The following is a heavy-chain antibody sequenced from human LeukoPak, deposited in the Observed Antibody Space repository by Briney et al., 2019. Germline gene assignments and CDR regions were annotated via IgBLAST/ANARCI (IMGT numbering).Heavy chain of an antibody. D-gene: IGHD1-26*01. CDR3: AREVGSGSYLAHVFDI. CDR2: ISASGVST. Sequence: GSLRLSCAASGFTFSDSAMTWVRQAPGKGLEWVSLISASGVSTYYADSVKGRFTISRDNSNTTLYLQMNSLRADDTAVYYCAREVGSGSYLAHVFDIWGQGTMVTVSS. J-gene: IGHJ3*02. V-gene: IGHV3-23*01. CDR1: GFTFSDSA.